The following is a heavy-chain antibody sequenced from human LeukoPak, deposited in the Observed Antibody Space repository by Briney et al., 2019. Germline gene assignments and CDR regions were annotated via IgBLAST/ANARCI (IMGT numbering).Heavy chain of an antibody. CDR1: GYSITSGFY. V-gene: IGHV4-38-2*02. J-gene: IGHJ3*02. D-gene: IGHD3-22*01. Sequence: SETLSLTCSVSGYSITSGFYWGWIRQPPGKGLEWIGSVYHSGRTDYNPSLKSRVTISVDTSKNQFSLKLSSVTAADTAVYFCARGPYSYDSSGAFDIWGQGTMVTVSS. CDR3: ARGPYSYDSSGAFDI. CDR2: VYHSGRT.